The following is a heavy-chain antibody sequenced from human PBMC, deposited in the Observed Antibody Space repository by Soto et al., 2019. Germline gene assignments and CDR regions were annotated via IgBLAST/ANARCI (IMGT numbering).Heavy chain of an antibody. V-gene: IGHV3-23*01. CDR2: ISGSGGST. D-gene: IGHD3-9*01. Sequence: GGSLRLSCAASGFTFSSYAMSWVRQAPGKGLEWVSAISGSGGSTYYADSVKGRFTISRDNSKNTLYLQMNSLRAEDTAVYYCAKVGREAVRYFFWLQHYYRYLLAVSAQGTTV. CDR1: GFTFSSYA. CDR3: AKVGREAVRYFFWLQHYYRYLLAV. J-gene: IGHJ6*02.